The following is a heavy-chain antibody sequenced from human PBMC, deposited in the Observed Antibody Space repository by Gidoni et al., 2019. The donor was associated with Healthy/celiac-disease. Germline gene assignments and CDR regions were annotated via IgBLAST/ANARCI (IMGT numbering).Heavy chain of an antibody. CDR2: FDPEDGDT. D-gene: IGHD1-26*01. J-gene: IGHJ4*02. CDR1: GYTLTELS. Sequence: QVQLVQSGAEVKKPGASVKVSCKVSGYTLTELSMHWVRQAPGKGLEWMGGFDPEDGDTIYAQKFQGRVTMTEDTSTDTAYMELSSLRSEDTAVYYCATFGFHPYSGSYYEVYWGQGTLVTVSS. CDR3: ATFGFHPYSGSYYEVY. V-gene: IGHV1-24*01.